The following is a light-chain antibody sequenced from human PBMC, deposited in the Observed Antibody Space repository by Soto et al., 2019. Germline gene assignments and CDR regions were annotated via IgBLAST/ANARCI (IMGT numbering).Light chain of an antibody. J-gene: IGLJ1*01. CDR1: RSNIGSNT. V-gene: IGLV1-44*01. CDR2: RDN. CDR3: AAWDDSPNVLYV. Sequence: QSALTQPPSVSGTPGQRVTVSCSGGRSNIGSNTVHWYQQLPGAAPKLLIYRDNQRPSGVPDRFAASKSGTSASLAISGLQSEDEGDYYCAAWDDSPNVLYVFGTGTKVNVL.